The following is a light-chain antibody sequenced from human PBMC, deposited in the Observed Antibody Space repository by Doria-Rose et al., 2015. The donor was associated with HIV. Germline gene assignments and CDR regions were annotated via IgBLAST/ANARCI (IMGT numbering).Light chain of an antibody. CDR1: QSVSTD. Sequence: QSPETLSVSPGESATLSCRASQSVSTDLAWYQHKPGQPPRPLIWGASTRATGIPARFSGSGSGTEFTLTISSLQSEDFAIYFCHQYNNWPTFGQGTRLDIK. CDR3: HQYNNWPT. V-gene: IGKV3-15*01. CDR2: GAS. J-gene: IGKJ5*01.